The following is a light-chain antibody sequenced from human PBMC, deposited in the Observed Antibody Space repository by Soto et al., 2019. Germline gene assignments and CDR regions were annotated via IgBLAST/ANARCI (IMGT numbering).Light chain of an antibody. Sequence: IQLTQSPTSLSASVGDRVIITCRASQGIGSYLAWYQQKPGKAPKLLIYGVSDLQSGVPSRFSGSGSGTDFTLAISSLQPEDFATYYCQQLNSYPYTFGQGTKVDIK. CDR2: GVS. CDR3: QQLNSYPYT. CDR1: QGIGSY. V-gene: IGKV1-9*01. J-gene: IGKJ2*01.